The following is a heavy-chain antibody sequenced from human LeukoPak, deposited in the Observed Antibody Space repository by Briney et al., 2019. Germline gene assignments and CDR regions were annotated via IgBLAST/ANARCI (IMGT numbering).Heavy chain of an antibody. J-gene: IGHJ4*02. CDR3: AKSRYYDILTGQTYYFDY. Sequence: GGSLRLSCAASGFTFDDYAMHWVRQAPGKGLDWVSGISWNSGDIVYADSVKGRFTISRDNAENSLYLQMNSLTSEDTALYYCAKSRYYDILTGQTYYFDYWGQGTLVTVSS. V-gene: IGHV3-9*01. D-gene: IGHD3-9*01. CDR1: GFTFDDYA. CDR2: ISWNSGDI.